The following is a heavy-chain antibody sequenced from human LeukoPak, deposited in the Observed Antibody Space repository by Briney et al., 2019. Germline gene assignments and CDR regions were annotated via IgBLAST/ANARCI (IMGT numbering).Heavy chain of an antibody. Sequence: GGSLRLSSAPSGFTFRRNYMTWVRQAPGKGLGWVSVMYSGDSTYYDDSVKGRFTISRDNSKNTLDLQMNSLRDEDTGVYYCARADGGSSWFVHWGQGTLVTVSS. CDR1: GFTFRRNY. J-gene: IGHJ5*02. CDR2: MYSGDST. D-gene: IGHD3-3*01. V-gene: IGHV3-53*01. CDR3: ARADGGSSWFVH.